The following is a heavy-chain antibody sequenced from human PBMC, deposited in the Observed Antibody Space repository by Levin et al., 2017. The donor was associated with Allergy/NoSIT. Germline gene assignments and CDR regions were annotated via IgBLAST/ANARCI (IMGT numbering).Heavy chain of an antibody. CDR3: ARIYSRPNYWYFDL. D-gene: IGHD4-11*01. V-gene: IGHV1-2*06. CDR2: INPNSGGT. J-gene: IGHJ2*01. Sequence: GASVKVSCKASGYTFTGYYIHWVRQAPGQGLEWMGRINPNSGGTNYAQKFQGRVTMTRDTSISTAYMDLSRLRSDDTAVYYCARIYSRPNYWYFDLWGRGTLVTVPS. CDR1: GYTFTGYY.